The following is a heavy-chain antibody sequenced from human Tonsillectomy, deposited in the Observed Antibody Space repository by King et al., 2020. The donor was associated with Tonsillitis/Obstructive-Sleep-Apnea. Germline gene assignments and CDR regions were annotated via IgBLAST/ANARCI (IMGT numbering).Heavy chain of an antibody. J-gene: IGHJ4*02. CDR3: ARGFSYDPIDY. D-gene: IGHD5-18*01. Sequence: VQLVESGGGLVQPGGSLRLSCAASGFTVSSNYMTWVRQAPGKGLEWVSVIYSGGSTYYAGSVKGRFTISRDNSKNTLYLQMNSLRAEDTAVYYCARGFSYDPIDYWGQGTLVTVSS. CDR1: GFTVSSNY. V-gene: IGHV3-66*01. CDR2: IYSGGST.